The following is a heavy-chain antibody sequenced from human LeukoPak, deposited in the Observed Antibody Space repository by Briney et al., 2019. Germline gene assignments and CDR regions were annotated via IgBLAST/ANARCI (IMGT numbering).Heavy chain of an antibody. J-gene: IGHJ6*02. CDR3: ARGVVVTAIVYYYYYGMDV. Sequence: SETLSLTCTVSGGSISSHYWIWIRQSPEKGLEWIGDISSSGSTGYNPSLRSRVTISLDTSKNQFSLNLSSVTAADTAVYYCARGVVVTAIVYYYYYGMDVWGQGTTVTVSS. V-gene: IGHV4-59*11. D-gene: IGHD2-21*02. CDR1: GGSISSHY. CDR2: ISSSGST.